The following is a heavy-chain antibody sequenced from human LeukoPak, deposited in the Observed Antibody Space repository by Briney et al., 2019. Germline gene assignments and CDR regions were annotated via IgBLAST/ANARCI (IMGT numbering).Heavy chain of an antibody. D-gene: IGHD2-2*01. Sequence: GGSLRLSCAASGFTFSSYSMNWVRQAPGKGLEWVSSISSSSSYIYYADSVKGRFTISRDNAKNSLYLQMNSLRAEDTAVYYCAKDRKCSSTSCKGYFDYWGQGTLVTVSS. J-gene: IGHJ4*02. CDR2: ISSSSSYI. CDR1: GFTFSSYS. CDR3: AKDRKCSSTSCKGYFDY. V-gene: IGHV3-21*01.